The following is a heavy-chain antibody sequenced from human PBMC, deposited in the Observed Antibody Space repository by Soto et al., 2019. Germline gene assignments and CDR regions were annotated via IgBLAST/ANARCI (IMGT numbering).Heavy chain of an antibody. J-gene: IGHJ4*02. Sequence: ASVKVSCKASGYIFTSYCISWVRQAPGQGLEWMGWISAYNGNTKYAQNLQGRVTLTTDTSTYTAYMELRSLQSDDTAVYYCAREFWCDLRAPGTVFDFWGQGALLTVSS. V-gene: IGHV1-18*01. D-gene: IGHD3-3*01. CDR1: GYIFTSYC. CDR3: AREFWCDLRAPGTVFDF. CDR2: ISAYNGNT.